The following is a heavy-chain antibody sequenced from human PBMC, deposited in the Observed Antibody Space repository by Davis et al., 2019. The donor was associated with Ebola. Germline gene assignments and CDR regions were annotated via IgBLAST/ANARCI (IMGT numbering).Heavy chain of an antibody. CDR1: GFTFSSYG. D-gene: IGHD2-15*01. Sequence: PGGSLRLSCAASGFTFSSYGMHWVRQAPGKGLEWVAVISYDGSNKYYADSVKGRFTISRDNSKNTLYLQMNSLRAEDTAVYYCARDVVVAAQNWFDPWGQGTPVTVSS. CDR2: ISYDGSNK. J-gene: IGHJ5*02. CDR3: ARDVVVAAQNWFDP. V-gene: IGHV3-30*03.